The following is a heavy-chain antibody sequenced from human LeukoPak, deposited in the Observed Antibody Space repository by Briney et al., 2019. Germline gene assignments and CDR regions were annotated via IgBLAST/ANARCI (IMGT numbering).Heavy chain of an antibody. Sequence: GGSLRLSCAASGFTLSDHYMDWVRQAPGKGLEWVGRTRDKANSYTTEYAASVKGRFTISRDDLKNSLYLQVNSLKTEDTAVYYCTRSGAYSAMDVWGQGTTVTVSS. CDR2: TRDKANSYTT. CDR3: TRSGAYSAMDV. D-gene: IGHD1-26*01. V-gene: IGHV3-72*01. CDR1: GFTLSDHY. J-gene: IGHJ6*02.